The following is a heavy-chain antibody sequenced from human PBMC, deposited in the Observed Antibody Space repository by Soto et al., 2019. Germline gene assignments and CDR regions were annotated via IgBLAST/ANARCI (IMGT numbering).Heavy chain of an antibody. J-gene: IGHJ4*02. CDR2: LSYDGSNE. V-gene: IGHV3-30*18. CDR1: GFTFRNSA. Sequence: GGSLRLSCAASGFTFRNSAMHWVRQAPGKGLEWVAVLSYDGSNEKYADFVKGRFAISRDNSKNTLVLQINSMRVEDTAVYFCAKDMSFSGTYYTFDHWGQGALVTVSS. D-gene: IGHD3-10*01. CDR3: AKDMSFSGTYYTFDH.